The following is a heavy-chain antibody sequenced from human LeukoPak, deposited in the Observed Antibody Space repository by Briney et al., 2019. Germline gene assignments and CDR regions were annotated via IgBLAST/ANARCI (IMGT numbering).Heavy chain of an antibody. D-gene: IGHD6-19*01. CDR1: GGTFTIYA. J-gene: IGHJ4*02. V-gene: IGHV1-69*04. CDR3: ARDWLISGFFDY. CDR2: IIPILVIA. Sequence: GASGKVSCKASGGTFTIYAISWVRQAPGPGLEWMGRIIPILVIANYAQKFQGRVTITADKSTSTAYMELSSLRSEDTAVYYWARDWLISGFFDYWGQGTLVTVSS.